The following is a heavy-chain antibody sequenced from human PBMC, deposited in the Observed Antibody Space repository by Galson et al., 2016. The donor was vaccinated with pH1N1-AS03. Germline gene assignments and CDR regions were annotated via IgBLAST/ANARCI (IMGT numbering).Heavy chain of an antibody. Sequence: SVKVSCKASGGTFSSNAINWVRQAPGQGLEWMGGIIPMFGTANYAQNFQGRVTITADESTSTAYMELSSLTSEDTAVYFCARDLISQNWNYRGAYYFYSMDVWGKGTMVTVSS. V-gene: IGHV1-69*13. CDR3: ARDLISQNWNYRGAYYFYSMDV. D-gene: IGHD1-7*01. CDR1: GGTFSSNA. J-gene: IGHJ6*03. CDR2: IIPMFGTA.